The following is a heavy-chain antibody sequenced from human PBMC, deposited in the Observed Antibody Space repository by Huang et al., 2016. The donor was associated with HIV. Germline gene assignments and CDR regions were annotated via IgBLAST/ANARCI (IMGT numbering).Heavy chain of an antibody. J-gene: IGHJ3*02. CDR1: GFTFSNYG. D-gene: IGHD3-22*01. CDR2: TRYDGSNK. Sequence: VQLVESGGGVVQPGGSLRLSCAPSGFTFSNYGMHWVRQAPGKGLEWVAFTRYDGSNKAYADSVKGRFTISRDNSKNTLFLQTNSLRAEDTAVYYCAKEDYYYDSSGYYFLGAFDIWGQGTMVTVSS. V-gene: IGHV3-30*02. CDR3: AKEDYYYDSSGYYFLGAFDI.